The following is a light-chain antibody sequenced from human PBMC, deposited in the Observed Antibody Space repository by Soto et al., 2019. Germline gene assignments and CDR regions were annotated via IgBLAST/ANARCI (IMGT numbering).Light chain of an antibody. CDR1: QSVSSD. CDR2: GAS. V-gene: IGKV3-15*01. CDR3: QQYHNWPQT. Sequence: EIVMTQSPATLSVSPGERAALSCRASQSVSSDLAWYQQKPGQAPRLLMYGASTRATAIPAWFSGSGSGTEFTLTISSLQSEDFALYYCQQYHNWPQTFGQGTNLEIK. J-gene: IGKJ2*01.